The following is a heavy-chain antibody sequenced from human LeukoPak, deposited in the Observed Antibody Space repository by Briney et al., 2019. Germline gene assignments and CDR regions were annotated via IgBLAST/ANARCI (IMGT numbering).Heavy chain of an antibody. D-gene: IGHD5-18*01. CDR2: IIPIFGTA. J-gene: IGHJ4*02. Sequence: SVKVSCKGSGGTFSSYAISWVRQAPGQGLEWMGGIIPIFGTANYAQKFQGRVTITADESTGTAYMELSSLRSEDTAVYYCARGGDTALYYFDYWGQGTLVTVSS. V-gene: IGHV1-69*13. CDR3: ARGGDTALYYFDY. CDR1: GGTFSSYA.